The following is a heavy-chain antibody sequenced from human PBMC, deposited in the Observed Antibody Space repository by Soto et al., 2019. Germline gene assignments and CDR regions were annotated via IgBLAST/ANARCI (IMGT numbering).Heavy chain of an antibody. J-gene: IGHJ4*02. D-gene: IGHD5-12*01. CDR1: GGTFSSYA. Sequence: QVQLVQSGAEVKKPGSSVKVSCKASGGTFSSYAISWVRQAPGQGLEWMGGIIPIFCTANYAQKFQGRVTITSDESTSTAYMELSGLRSEDTAVYYCARSLYSSYFVAKAYYFDYWGQETLVTVSS. CDR3: ARSLYSSYFVAKAYYFDY. V-gene: IGHV1-69*01. CDR2: IIPIFCTA.